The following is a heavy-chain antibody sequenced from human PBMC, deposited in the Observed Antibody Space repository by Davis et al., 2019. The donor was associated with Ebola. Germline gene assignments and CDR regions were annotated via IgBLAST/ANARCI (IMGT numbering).Heavy chain of an antibody. Sequence: GESLKISCAASGFTFSSYSMNWVRQAPGKGLEWVSLISSSSSFRYYADSVKGRFTISRDNAKNSLYLQMNSLRAEDTAVYYCAKMAVLSGLELRSTEYWGQGTLVTVSS. CDR1: GFTFSSYS. J-gene: IGHJ4*02. CDR3: AKMAVLSGLELRSTEY. D-gene: IGHD1-7*01. V-gene: IGHV3-21*01. CDR2: ISSSSSFR.